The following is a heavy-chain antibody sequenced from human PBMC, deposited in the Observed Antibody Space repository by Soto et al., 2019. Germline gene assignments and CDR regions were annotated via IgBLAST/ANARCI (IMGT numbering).Heavy chain of an antibody. Sequence: EVPLVESGGGLVQPGGSLRLSCAASGFTFSNYAMQWVRRAPGKGLEYVSTISNNGDSTYYADSVKGRFTISRDNSKNTLYLQMGSLRAEDMGVYYCATWAFHHGLDVWGQGTTVTVSS. CDR1: GFTFSNYA. V-gene: IGHV3-64*07. D-gene: IGHD3-16*01. CDR2: ISNNGDST. CDR3: ATWAFHHGLDV. J-gene: IGHJ6*02.